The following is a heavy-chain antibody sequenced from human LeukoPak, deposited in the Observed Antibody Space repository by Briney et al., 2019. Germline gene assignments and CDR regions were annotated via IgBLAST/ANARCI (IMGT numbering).Heavy chain of an antibody. CDR3: ARVSSSWYQDWYFDL. V-gene: IGHV4-61*02. J-gene: IGHJ2*01. D-gene: IGHD6-13*01. CDR1: GGSISSGSYY. CDR2: IYTSGST. Sequence: SETLSLTCTVSGGSISSGSYYWSWIRQPAGKGLEWIGRIYTSGSTNYNPSLKSRVTISYTSKNQFSLKLNSVTAADTAVYYCARVSSSWYQDWYFDLWGRGTLVTVSS.